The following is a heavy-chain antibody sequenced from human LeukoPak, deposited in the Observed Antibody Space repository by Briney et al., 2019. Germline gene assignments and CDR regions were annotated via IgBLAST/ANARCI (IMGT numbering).Heavy chain of an antibody. D-gene: IGHD5-12*01. Sequence: GGSLRLSCAASGFTFSDYYMSWIRQAPGKGLEWVSYISSSGSTIYYADSVKGRFTISRGNAKNSLYLQMNSLRAEDTAVYYCRLYSGYDFQHHFDYWGQGTLVTVSS. CDR2: ISSSGSTI. CDR3: RLYSGYDFQHHFDY. J-gene: IGHJ4*02. V-gene: IGHV3-11*01. CDR1: GFTFSDYY.